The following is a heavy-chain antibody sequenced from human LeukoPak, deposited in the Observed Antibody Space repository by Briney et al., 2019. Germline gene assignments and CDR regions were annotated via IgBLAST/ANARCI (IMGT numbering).Heavy chain of an antibody. D-gene: IGHD2-21*02. V-gene: IGHV3-74*01. CDR3: ARAYCGGDCYSRAMDY. J-gene: IGHJ4*02. CDR1: GFTFSSFW. CDR2: INNDGRST. Sequence: GGSLRLSCAASGFTFSSFWMHWVRQAPGKGLEWVSRINNDGRSTSYAASVKGRFTISRDNAKNTLYLQMNSLRAEDTAVYFCARAYCGGDCYSRAMDYWGQGTLVTVSS.